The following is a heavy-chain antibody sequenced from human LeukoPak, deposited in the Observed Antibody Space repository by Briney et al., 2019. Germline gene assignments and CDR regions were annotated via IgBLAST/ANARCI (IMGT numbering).Heavy chain of an antibody. V-gene: IGHV3-11*01. J-gene: IGHJ6*02. CDR3: AGTYWSGYYFFSLNYYGMDV. Sequence: PGGSLRLSCAASGFTFSDYYMSWIRQAPGRGLEWVSYISSSGSTIYNADSVKGRFTISRDNAKNSLYLQMNSLRAEDTAVYYCAGTYWSGYYFFSLNYYGMDVWGQGTTVTVSS. CDR1: GFTFSDYY. D-gene: IGHD3-3*01. CDR2: ISSSGSTI.